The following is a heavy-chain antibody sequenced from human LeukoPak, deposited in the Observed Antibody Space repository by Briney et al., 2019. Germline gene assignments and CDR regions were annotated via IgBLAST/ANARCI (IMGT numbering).Heavy chain of an antibody. CDR3: ARSRQLAGFDY. V-gene: IGHV4-39*01. CDR1: GGSITSSSYY. CDR2: IYYSGRT. J-gene: IGHJ4*02. D-gene: IGHD6-13*01. Sequence: SETLSLTFTLSGGSITSSSYYWGWIRQPPWNGLEWIVSIYYSGRTYYNTSLKSRVTISVDTSKNQFSLKLSYVTAADTAVYYCARSRQLAGFDYWGQGTLVTVSS.